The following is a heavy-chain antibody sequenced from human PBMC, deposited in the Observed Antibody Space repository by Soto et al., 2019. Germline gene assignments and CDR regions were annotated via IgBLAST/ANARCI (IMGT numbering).Heavy chain of an antibody. Sequence: QVQLVESGGGVVQPGRSLRLSCAASGFTFSSYGMHWVRQAPGQGLAWVAVIWYDGSNKYYADSVKGRFTISRDNSKNTLYLQMNSLRAEDTAVYYCARDRCYCLFDYWGQGTLVTVSS. CDR2: IWYDGSNK. J-gene: IGHJ4*02. D-gene: IGHD2-15*01. CDR1: GFTFSSYG. V-gene: IGHV3-33*01. CDR3: ARDRCYCLFDY.